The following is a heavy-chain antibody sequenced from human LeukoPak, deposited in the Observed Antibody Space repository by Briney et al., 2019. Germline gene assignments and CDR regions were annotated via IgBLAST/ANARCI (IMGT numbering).Heavy chain of an antibody. CDR2: ISSSGGNT. V-gene: IGHV3-23*01. Sequence: GGSLRLSCAASGFTFSSYSMSWVRQAPGKGLEWVSAISSSGGNTYYADSVKGRFTISRDNAKNSLYLQMNSLRAEDTALYHCARDWGAAAAFDPWGQGTLVTVSS. D-gene: IGHD6-13*01. CDR1: GFTFSSYS. J-gene: IGHJ5*02. CDR3: ARDWGAAAAFDP.